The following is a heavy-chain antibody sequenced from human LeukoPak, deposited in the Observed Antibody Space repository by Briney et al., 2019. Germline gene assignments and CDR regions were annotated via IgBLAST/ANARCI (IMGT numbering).Heavy chain of an antibody. V-gene: IGHV1-18*01. Sequence: GASVKVSCKASGYTFTSYGISWVRRAPGQGLEWMGWISAYNGNTNYAQKLQGRVTMTTDTSTSTAYMELRSLRSDDTAVYYCAREVKQWLVWGYYFDYWGQGTLVTVSS. J-gene: IGHJ4*02. CDR1: GYTFTSYG. CDR3: AREVKQWLVWGYYFDY. CDR2: ISAYNGNT. D-gene: IGHD6-19*01.